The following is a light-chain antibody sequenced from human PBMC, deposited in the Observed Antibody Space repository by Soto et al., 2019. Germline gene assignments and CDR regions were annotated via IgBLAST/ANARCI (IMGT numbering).Light chain of an antibody. V-gene: IGLV2-14*01. Sequence: QSVLTQPASVSGSPGQSITISCTGTSNDIGAYNYVSWYQQHPGKAPKLMIYDVSNRPSGVSDRFSGSKSVNTASLTISGLQAEDEADYYCSSYTSNNTVVFGRGTKLTVL. CDR1: SNDIGAYNY. CDR3: SSYTSNNTVV. J-gene: IGLJ2*01. CDR2: DVS.